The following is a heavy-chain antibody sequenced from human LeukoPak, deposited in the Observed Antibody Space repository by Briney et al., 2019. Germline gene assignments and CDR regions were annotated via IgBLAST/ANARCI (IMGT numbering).Heavy chain of an antibody. J-gene: IGHJ3*02. CDR2: IKQDGSEK. CDR3: AGVGLKRDGYNNAFDI. CDR1: GFTVSSNY. V-gene: IGHV3-7*01. D-gene: IGHD5-24*01. Sequence: PGGSLRLSCAASGFTVSSNYMSWVRQAPGKGLEWVANIKQDGSEKYYVDSVKGRFTISRDNAKNSLYLQMNSLRAEDTAVYYCAGVGLKRDGYNNAFDIWGQGTMVTVSS.